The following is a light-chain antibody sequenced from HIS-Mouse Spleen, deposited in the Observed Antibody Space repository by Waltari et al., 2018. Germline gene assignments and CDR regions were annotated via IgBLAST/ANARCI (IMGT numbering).Light chain of an antibody. CDR3: CSYAGSSTYWV. Sequence: QSALTQPASVSGSPGQSITISCTGPTSDVGSYNLVSWYQQHPGKAPKLMIYEGSKRPSGVSNRFSGSKSGNTASLTISGLQAEDEADYYCCSYAGSSTYWVFGGGTKLTVL. V-gene: IGLV2-23*01. CDR1: TSDVGSYNL. J-gene: IGLJ3*02. CDR2: EGS.